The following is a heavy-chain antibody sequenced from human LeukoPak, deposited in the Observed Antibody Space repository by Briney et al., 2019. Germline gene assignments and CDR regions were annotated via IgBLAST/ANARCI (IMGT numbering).Heavy chain of an antibody. V-gene: IGHV7-4-1*02. D-gene: IGHD3-22*01. CDR2: INTNTGNP. CDR3: ARAPVDYYDSSGYYFDY. CDR1: GYTFSNYA. J-gene: IGHJ4*02. Sequence: ASVKVSCKASGYTFSNYAMNWVRQAPGQGLEWMGWINTNTGNPTYAQGFTGRFVFSLDTSVSTAYLQISSLKAEDTAVYYCARAPVDYYDSSGYYFDYWGQGTLVTVSS.